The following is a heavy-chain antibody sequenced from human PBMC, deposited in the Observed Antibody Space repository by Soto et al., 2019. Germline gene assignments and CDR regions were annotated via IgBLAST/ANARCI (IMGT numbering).Heavy chain of an antibody. CDR1: GFTFGTYW. CDR2: IKPDGSER. J-gene: IGHJ4*02. Sequence: EVQLVESGGGLVQPGGSLRLSCAASGFTFGTYWMTWVRQPPGKGLECVADIKPDGSERYYVDSVKGRFTISRDNAKNALYLQMNSLRAEGTAVYYCATDLNWEHYWGQGTLVTVSS. V-gene: IGHV3-7*04. D-gene: IGHD7-27*01. CDR3: ATDLNWEHY.